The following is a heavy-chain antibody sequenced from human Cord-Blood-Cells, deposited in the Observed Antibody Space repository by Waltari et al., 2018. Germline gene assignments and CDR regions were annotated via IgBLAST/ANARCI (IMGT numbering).Heavy chain of an antibody. CDR3: GLFGFGGPQFDP. Sequence: QVQLQESGPGLVKPSQTLSLTCTVSGGSTSSGCYYWSWIRQHPGKGLEWIGYIYYSGSTYYNPSLKSRVTISVDTSKNQFSLKLSSVTAADTAVYYCGLFGFGGPQFDPWGQGTLVTVSS. CDR2: IYYSGST. V-gene: IGHV4-31*03. CDR1: GGSTSSGCYY. D-gene: IGHD2-15*01. J-gene: IGHJ5*02.